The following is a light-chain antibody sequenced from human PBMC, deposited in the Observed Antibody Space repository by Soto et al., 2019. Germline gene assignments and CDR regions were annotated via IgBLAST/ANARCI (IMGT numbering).Light chain of an antibody. J-gene: IGKJ2*01. CDR3: QQTRGAPRT. V-gene: IGKV1-39*01. CDR2: AAS. Sequence: DIQMTQSPASLSASVGDRVAITCRASQPISSSLNWYQQKPGQAPTLLIYAASNLQSGVPSRFSSSGSGTDFTLTISSLELEDFATYYCQQTRGAPRTFGPGTKLEIK. CDR1: QPISSS.